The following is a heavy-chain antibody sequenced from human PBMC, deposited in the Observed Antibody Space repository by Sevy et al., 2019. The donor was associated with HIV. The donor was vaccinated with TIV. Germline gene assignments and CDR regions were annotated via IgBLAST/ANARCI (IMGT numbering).Heavy chain of an antibody. CDR1: GFTFSSYS. Sequence: GGSLRLSCAASGFTFSSYSMNWVRHAPGKGLEWVSSISSSSSYIYYADSVKGRFTISRDNAKNSLYLQMNSLRAEDTAVYYCARDLSPVNFWSGSLGYYYGMDVWGQGTTVTVSS. CDR3: ARDLSPVNFWSGSLGYYYGMDV. CDR2: ISSSSSYI. V-gene: IGHV3-21*01. D-gene: IGHD3-3*01. J-gene: IGHJ6*02.